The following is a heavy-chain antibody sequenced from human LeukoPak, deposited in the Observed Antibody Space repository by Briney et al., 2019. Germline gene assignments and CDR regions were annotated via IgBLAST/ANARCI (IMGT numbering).Heavy chain of an antibody. V-gene: IGHV3-23*01. CDR3: ARDRSYDILTGPLDY. D-gene: IGHD3-9*01. CDR2: ISGSGGST. Sequence: GGSLRLSCAASGFTFSSYAMSWVRQAPGKGLEWVSAISGSGGSTYYADSVKGRFTISRDNAKNSLYLQMNSLRAEDTAVYYCARDRSYDILTGPLDYWGQGTLVTVSS. J-gene: IGHJ4*02. CDR1: GFTFSSYA.